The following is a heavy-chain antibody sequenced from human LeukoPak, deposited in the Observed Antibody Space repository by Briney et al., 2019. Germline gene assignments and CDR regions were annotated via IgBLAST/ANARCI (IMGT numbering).Heavy chain of an antibody. Sequence: GGSLRLSCAASGFTFSTYAMAWVRQSPRKGLEWVSTISGRAGSVYYADFVKGRFTVSRDNSKNTLSLQMNTLRADDTAVYYCAREKPTTEMIAATRGHAFDIWGQGTMVTVSS. CDR3: AREKPTTEMIAATRGHAFDI. J-gene: IGHJ3*02. CDR1: GFTFSTYA. CDR2: ISGRAGSV. D-gene: IGHD6-25*01. V-gene: IGHV3-23*01.